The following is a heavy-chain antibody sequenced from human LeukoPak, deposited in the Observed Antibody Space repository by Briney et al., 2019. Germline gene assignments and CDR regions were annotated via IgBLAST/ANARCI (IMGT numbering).Heavy chain of an antibody. CDR2: MYYIGSPNYNPWSP. D-gene: IGHD3-22*01. CDR1: GDSISSYY. CDR3: AKHGEDDSGYYADFFDH. Sequence: SETLSLTCTVSGDSISSYYWSWIRQPPGKGLEWIGYMYYIGSPNYNPWSPNYNPSLKSRVAISLDTSSNQFSLRVTSVTAADTAVYYCAKHGEDDSGYYADFFDHYGQGTLVTVSS. V-gene: IGHV4-59*08. J-gene: IGHJ4*02.